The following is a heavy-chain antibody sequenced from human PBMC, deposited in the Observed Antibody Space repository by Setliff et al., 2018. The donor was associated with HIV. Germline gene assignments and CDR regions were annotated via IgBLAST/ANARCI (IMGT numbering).Heavy chain of an antibody. V-gene: IGHV4-34*01. Sequence: SETLSLTCAVYGGSFSGYYWIWIRQPPGKGLGWIGEINHSGSTNYNPSLKSRVTISVDTSKNQFSLKLSSVPAADTAVYYCARGRSGSSYEFDYWGQGTLVTVSS. CDR3: ARGRSGSSYEFDY. D-gene: IGHD1-26*01. CDR1: GGSFSGYY. CDR2: INHSGST. J-gene: IGHJ4*02.